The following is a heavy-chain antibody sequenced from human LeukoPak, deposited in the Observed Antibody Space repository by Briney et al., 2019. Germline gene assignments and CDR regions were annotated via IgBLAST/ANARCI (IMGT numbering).Heavy chain of an antibody. CDR3: AKAPPYYYGSGSYYTGHWYFDL. V-gene: IGHV3-53*01. J-gene: IGHJ2*01. CDR2: IYSGGST. Sequence: GGSLRLSCAASGFTVSSNYMSWVRQAPGKGLEWVSVIYSGGSTYYADSVKGRFTISRDNSKNTLYLQMNSLRAEDTAVYYCAKAPPYYYGSGSYYTGHWYFDLWGRGTLVTVSS. D-gene: IGHD3-10*01. CDR1: GFTVSSNY.